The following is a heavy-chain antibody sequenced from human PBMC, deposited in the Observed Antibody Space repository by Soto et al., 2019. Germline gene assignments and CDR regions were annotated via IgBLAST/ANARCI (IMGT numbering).Heavy chain of an antibody. CDR3: ARDADEVVPAAAMF. CDR2: IWYDGSNK. V-gene: IGHV3-33*01. CDR1: GFTFSSYG. Sequence: PGGSLRLSCAASGFTFSSYGMHWVRQAPGKGLEWVAVIWYDGSNKYYADSVKGRFTISRDNSKNTLYLQMNSLRAEDTAVYYCARDADEVVPAAAMFWGQGTLVTVSS. D-gene: IGHD2-2*01. J-gene: IGHJ4*02.